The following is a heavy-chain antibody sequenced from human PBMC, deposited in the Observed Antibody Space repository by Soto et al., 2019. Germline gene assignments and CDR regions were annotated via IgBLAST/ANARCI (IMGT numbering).Heavy chain of an antibody. CDR3: AKQWLVNPLFDY. D-gene: IGHD6-19*01. Sequence: PGGSLRLSCAASGFTISSYAMSWVRQAPGKGLEWVSAISGSGGSTYYADSVKGRFTISRDNSKNTLYLQMNSLRAEDTAVYYCAKQWLVNPLFDYWGQGTLVTVSS. CDR2: ISGSGGST. CDR1: GFTISSYA. V-gene: IGHV3-23*01. J-gene: IGHJ4*02.